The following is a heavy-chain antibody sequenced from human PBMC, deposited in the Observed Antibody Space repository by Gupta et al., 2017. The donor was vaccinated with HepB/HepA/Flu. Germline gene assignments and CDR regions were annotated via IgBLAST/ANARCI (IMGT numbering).Heavy chain of an antibody. CDR2: VYYSGST. D-gene: IGHD1-1*01. CDR3: ARGGTSVLGYNWFDP. CDR1: GGSISSYY. V-gene: IGHV4-59*01. Sequence: QVQLQESGPGLVKPSETLSLTCTVSGGSISSYYWSWIRQPPGKGLEWMGYVYYSGSTTYNPSLKSRVTISVDTSKNQFSLKLSSVTAADTAVYYCARGGTSVLGYNWFDPWGQGTLVTVSS. J-gene: IGHJ5*02.